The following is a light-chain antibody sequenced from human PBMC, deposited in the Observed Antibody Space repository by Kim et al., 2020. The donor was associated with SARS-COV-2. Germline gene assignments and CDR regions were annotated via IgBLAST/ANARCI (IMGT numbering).Light chain of an antibody. CDR1: NLGNKY. CDR3: QAWDSSAGV. CDR2: QDS. J-gene: IGLJ3*02. Sequence: SYELTQPPSVSVSPGQTASITCSGDNLGNKYVCWYQQKPGQSPVLVIYQDSKRPSGIPERFSGSNSGNTATLTISGTQAMDEADYYCQAWDSSAGVFGGGTQLTVL. V-gene: IGLV3-1*01.